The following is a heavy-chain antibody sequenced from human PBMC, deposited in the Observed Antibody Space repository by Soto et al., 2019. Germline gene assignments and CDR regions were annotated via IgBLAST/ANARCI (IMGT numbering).Heavy chain of an antibody. CDR3: ARGGGITIFGVDCGENDAFDI. D-gene: IGHD3-3*01. J-gene: IGHJ3*02. V-gene: IGHV5-51*01. Sequence: GESLKISCKGSGYSFTSYWIGWVRQMPGKGLEWMGIIYPGDSDTRYSPSFQGQVTISADKSISTAYLQWSSLKASDTAMYYCARGGGITIFGVDCGENDAFDIWGQGTMVTVSS. CDR1: GYSFTSYW. CDR2: IYPGDSDT.